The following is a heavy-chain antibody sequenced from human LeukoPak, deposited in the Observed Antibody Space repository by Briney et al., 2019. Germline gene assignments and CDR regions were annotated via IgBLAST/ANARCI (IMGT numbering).Heavy chain of an antibody. D-gene: IGHD1-1*01. Sequence: SETLSLTCTVSGDSISSSPDYWGWIRQPPGKGLEWIGNIFQSGGTYYNPSLKSRVTISVDTSKNQFSLKLSSVTAADTAVYYCARDRLQLQSWGQGTLVTVSS. J-gene: IGHJ5*02. CDR3: ARDRLQLQS. CDR1: GDSISSSPDY. CDR2: IFQSGGT. V-gene: IGHV4-39*07.